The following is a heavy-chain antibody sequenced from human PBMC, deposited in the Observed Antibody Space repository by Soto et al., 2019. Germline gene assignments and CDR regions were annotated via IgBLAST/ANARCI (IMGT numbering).Heavy chain of an antibody. CDR3: ASEGGTSSRNYLYYYGMDV. CDR1: GFTFSDYE. D-gene: IGHD6-6*01. J-gene: IGHJ6*02. Sequence: EEQLVESGGGLVQPGGSLRLSCAASGFTFSDYEINWVRQAPGKGLEWVSYISSSGNTMYYADSVKGRFTISRDNSKKSLYLQMNSLRADDTAVYYCASEGGTSSRNYLYYYGMDVWGRGTTVTVS. V-gene: IGHV3-48*03. CDR2: ISSSGNTM.